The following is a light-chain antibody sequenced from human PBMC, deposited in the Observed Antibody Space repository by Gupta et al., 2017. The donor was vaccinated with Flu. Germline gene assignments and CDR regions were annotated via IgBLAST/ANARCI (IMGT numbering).Light chain of an antibody. CDR3: QHYGSSPMT. J-gene: IGKJ2*01. V-gene: IGKV3-20*01. CDR2: GVS. Sequence: EIVLTQSPGTLSFSPGEGATLSCRASHNINSKYLAWYQQKAGQAPRLLILGVSSRATGIPDRFSGSGSGTDFTLTISRLEPEDFAVYYCQHYGSSPMTFGRGTKLEIK. CDR1: HNINSKY.